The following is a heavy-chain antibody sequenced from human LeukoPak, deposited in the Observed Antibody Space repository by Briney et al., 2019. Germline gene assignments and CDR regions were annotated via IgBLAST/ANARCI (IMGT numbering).Heavy chain of an antibody. D-gene: IGHD6-19*01. J-gene: IGHJ4*02. V-gene: IGHV3-23*01. CDR3: AKDLGHDIAVAPRGY. CDR1: GLTFSSCA. CDR2: ISDSGGTT. Sequence: PGGSLRLSCAASGLTFSSCAMSWVRQAPGKGLEWASGISDSGGTTSYTDSVKGRFTISRDNSKSTLYLQMNSLRAEDTAVYYCAKDLGHDIAVAPRGYWGQGTLVTVSS.